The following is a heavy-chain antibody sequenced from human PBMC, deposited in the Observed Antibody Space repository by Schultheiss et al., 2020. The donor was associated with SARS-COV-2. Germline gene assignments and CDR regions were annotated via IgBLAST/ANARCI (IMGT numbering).Heavy chain of an antibody. CDR3: ARGVLELLSYYFDY. Sequence: GESLKISCAASGFTFSSYAMSWVRQAPGKGLEWVSAISGSGGSTYYADSVKGRFTISRDNSKNTLYLQMNTLRAEDTAVYYCARGVLELLSYYFDYWGQGTLVTVAS. V-gene: IGHV3-23*01. D-gene: IGHD3-3*01. CDR1: GFTFSSYA. CDR2: ISGSGGST. J-gene: IGHJ4*02.